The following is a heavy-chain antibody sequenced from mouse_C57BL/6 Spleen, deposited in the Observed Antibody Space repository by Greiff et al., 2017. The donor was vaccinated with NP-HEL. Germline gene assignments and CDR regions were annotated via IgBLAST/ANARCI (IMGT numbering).Heavy chain of an antibody. Sequence: EVKLMESGGGLVKPGGSLKLSCAASGFTFSSYAMSWVRQTPEKRLEWVATISDGGSYTYYPDNVKGRFTISRDNAKNNLYLQMSHLKSEDTAMYYCARDQDYADYWGQGTTLTVSS. CDR2: ISDGGSYT. D-gene: IGHD2-4*01. V-gene: IGHV5-4*01. J-gene: IGHJ2*01. CDR3: ARDQDYADY. CDR1: GFTFSSYA.